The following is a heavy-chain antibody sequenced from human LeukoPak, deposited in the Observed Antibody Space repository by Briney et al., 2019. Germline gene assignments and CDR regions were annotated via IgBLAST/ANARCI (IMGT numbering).Heavy chain of an antibody. J-gene: IGHJ5*02. Sequence: PGGSLRLSCAASGFTFSSYWMSWVRQAPGKGLEWVANIKQDGSEKYYVDSVKGRFTISRDNAKNSLYLQMNSLRAEDTVVYYCARLISYYYDSSGSSWFDPWGQGTLVTVSS. CDR3: ARLISYYYDSSGSSWFDP. V-gene: IGHV3-7*01. CDR1: GFTFSSYW. D-gene: IGHD3-22*01. CDR2: IKQDGSEK.